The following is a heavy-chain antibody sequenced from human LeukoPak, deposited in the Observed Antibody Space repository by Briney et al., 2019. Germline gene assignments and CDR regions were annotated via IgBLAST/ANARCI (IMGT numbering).Heavy chain of an antibody. Sequence: GGSLRLSCAASGFTFSSYGMHWVRQAPGKGLEWVAFIRYDGSNKYYADAVKGRFTISRDNAKNSLYLQMNSLRAEDTAVYYCARVPGDYWGQGTLVTVSS. CDR3: ARVPGDY. CDR1: GFTFSSYG. D-gene: IGHD1-14*01. J-gene: IGHJ4*02. CDR2: IRYDGSNK. V-gene: IGHV3-30*02.